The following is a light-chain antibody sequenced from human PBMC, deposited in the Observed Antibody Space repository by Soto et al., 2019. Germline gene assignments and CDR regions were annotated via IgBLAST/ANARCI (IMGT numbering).Light chain of an antibody. CDR2: EVS. J-gene: IGLJ2*01. Sequence: QSALTQPPSASGSPGQSVTISCTGTSSDVGGYNYVSWYQQHPGKAPKLMIYEVSKRPSGVPDRFSGSESGNTASLTVSGLQAEDEADYYCSSYAGSSNVVFGGGTKLTVL. CDR1: SSDVGGYNY. CDR3: SSYAGSSNVV. V-gene: IGLV2-8*01.